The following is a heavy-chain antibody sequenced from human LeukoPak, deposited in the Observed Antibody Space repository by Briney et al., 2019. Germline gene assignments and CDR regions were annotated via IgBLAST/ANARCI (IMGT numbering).Heavy chain of an antibody. CDR1: GGSISSGSYY. V-gene: IGHV4-61*01. D-gene: IGHD4-23*01. CDR2: IDYSAST. CDR3: AGEVGSLTTLGGYYYRYYMDV. Sequence: SETLSLTCTVSGGSISSGSYYWSWIRQPPEKGLEWIGYIDYSASTNYNPSLKSRVTISVDTSKNQFSLNLRSVTAADTAVYYCAGEVGSLTTLGGYYYRYYMDVWGTGTTVTVSS. J-gene: IGHJ6*03.